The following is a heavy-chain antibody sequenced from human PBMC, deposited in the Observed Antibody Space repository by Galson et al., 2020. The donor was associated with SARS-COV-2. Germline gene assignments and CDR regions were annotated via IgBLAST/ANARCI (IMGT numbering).Heavy chain of an antibody. V-gene: IGHV3-33*01. CDR1: GFTFSSYG. J-gene: IGHJ4*02. Sequence: GESLKISCAASGFTFSSYGMHWVRQAPGKGLEWVAVIWYDGSNKYYADSVKGRFTISRDNSKNTLYLQMNSLRAEDTAVYYCASGVSSGSDYWGQGTLVTVSS. CDR2: IWYDGSNK. CDR3: ASGVSSGSDY. D-gene: IGHD6-19*01.